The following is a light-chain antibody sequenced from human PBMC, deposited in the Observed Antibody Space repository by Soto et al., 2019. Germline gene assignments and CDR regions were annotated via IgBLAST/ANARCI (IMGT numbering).Light chain of an antibody. J-gene: IGLJ1*01. CDR3: GTWDSSLSAGEV. Sequence: QSVLTRPPSVSAAPGQKVTISCSGSSSNIGNNYVSWYQQLPGTAPKLLIYENNKRPSGIPDRFSGSKSGTSATLGITGLQTGDEADYYCGTWDSSLSAGEVFGTGTKVTVL. CDR1: SSNIGNNY. V-gene: IGLV1-51*02. CDR2: ENN.